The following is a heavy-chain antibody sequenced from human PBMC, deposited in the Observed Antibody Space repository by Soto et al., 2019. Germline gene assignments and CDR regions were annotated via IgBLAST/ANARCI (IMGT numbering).Heavy chain of an antibody. CDR2: ISYDGSNK. D-gene: IGHD1-1*01. V-gene: IGHV3-30*18. CDR3: AKDLERVALYYYYGMDV. Sequence: QVQLVESGGGVVQPGRSLRLSCAASGFTFSSYGMHWVRQAPGKGLEWVAVISYDGSNKYYADSVKGRFTISRDNSKNTLYLQMNSLRAEDTAVYYCAKDLERVALYYYYGMDVWGQGTTVTVSS. J-gene: IGHJ6*02. CDR1: GFTFSSYG.